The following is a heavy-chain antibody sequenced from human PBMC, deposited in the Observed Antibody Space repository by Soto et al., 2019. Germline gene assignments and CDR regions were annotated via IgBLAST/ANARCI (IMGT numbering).Heavy chain of an antibody. CDR3: AGGVGALGHWFDP. Sequence: QVQLVQSGAEVKKPGASVKVSCKASGYNFNSYTISWVRQAPGQGLEWMGRISAYNGNTNYAQKLQGRVTMTTDTSTSTAYMELRSLRSDDTAVYHRAGGVGALGHWFDPWGQGTLVTVSS. D-gene: IGHD1-26*01. V-gene: IGHV1-18*01. CDR1: GYNFNSYT. J-gene: IGHJ5*02. CDR2: ISAYNGNT.